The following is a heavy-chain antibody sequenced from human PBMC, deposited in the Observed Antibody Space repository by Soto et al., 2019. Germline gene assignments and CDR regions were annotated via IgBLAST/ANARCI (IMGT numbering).Heavy chain of an antibody. CDR3: TRHPDTAMGGIDY. V-gene: IGHV3-73*01. CDR1: GFTFSGSA. CDR2: IRSKANSYAT. Sequence: GGSLRLSWAASGFTFSGSAMHWVRQASGKGLEWVGRIRSKANSYATAYAASVKGRFTISRDDSKNTAYLQMNSLKTEDTAVYYCTRHPDTAMGGIDYWGQGTLVTVSS. J-gene: IGHJ4*02. D-gene: IGHD5-18*01.